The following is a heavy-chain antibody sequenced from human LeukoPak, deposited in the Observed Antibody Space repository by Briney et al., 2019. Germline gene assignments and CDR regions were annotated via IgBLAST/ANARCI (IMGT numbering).Heavy chain of an antibody. CDR3: ARTARLTGGPDYYMDV. CDR1: GGSISSSSYY. J-gene: IGHJ6*03. D-gene: IGHD1-26*01. V-gene: IGHV4-39*07. CDR2: IYYSGST. Sequence: SETLSLTCTVSGGSISSSSYYWGWIRQPPGKGLEWIGSIYYSGSTYYNPSLKSRVTISVDTSKNQFSLKLSSVTAADTAVYYCARTARLTGGPDYYMDVWGKGTTVTISS.